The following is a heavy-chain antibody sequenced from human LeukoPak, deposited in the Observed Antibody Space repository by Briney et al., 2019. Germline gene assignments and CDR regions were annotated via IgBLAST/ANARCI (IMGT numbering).Heavy chain of an antibody. D-gene: IGHD3-10*02. V-gene: IGHV3-30*04. CDR3: ARCSGYGMDV. J-gene: IGHJ6*02. Sequence: RVMRLSCAASGFTFGSYAMHWVRQAPGTGVGWGGVMSIDGTHIYYTDSAKGRFTISRDNSKNPLYLQMNSLRAEDTAVYYCARCSGYGMDVWGQGTTVTVSS. CDR1: GFTFGSYA. CDR2: MSIDGTHI.